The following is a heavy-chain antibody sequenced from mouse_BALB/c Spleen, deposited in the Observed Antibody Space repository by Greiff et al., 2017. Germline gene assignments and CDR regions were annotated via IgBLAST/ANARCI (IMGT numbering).Heavy chain of an antibody. CDR2: INPSNGRT. J-gene: IGHJ2*01. CDR3: ARGYYGSSSYYFDY. D-gene: IGHD1-1*01. V-gene: IGHV1S81*02. Sequence: VQLQQPGAELVKPGASVKLSCKASGYTFTSYWMHWVKQRPGQGLEWIGEINPSNGRTNYNEKFKSKATLTVDKSSSTAYMQLSSLTSEDSAVYYCARGYYGSSSYYFDYWGQGTTLTVSS. CDR1: GYTFTSYW.